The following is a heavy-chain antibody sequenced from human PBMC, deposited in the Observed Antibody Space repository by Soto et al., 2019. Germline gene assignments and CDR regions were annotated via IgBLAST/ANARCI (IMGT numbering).Heavy chain of an antibody. V-gene: IGHV2-26*01. CDR2: IFSNDEK. Sequence: SGPTLVNPTETLTLTCTVSGFSLSNARMGVSWIRQPPGKALEWLAHIFSNDEKSYSTSLKSRLTISKDTSKSQVVLTMTNMDPVDTATYYCARTLTIFGVVITIDYWGQGTLVTV. J-gene: IGHJ4*02. D-gene: IGHD3-3*01. CDR1: GFSLSNARMG. CDR3: ARTLTIFGVVITIDY.